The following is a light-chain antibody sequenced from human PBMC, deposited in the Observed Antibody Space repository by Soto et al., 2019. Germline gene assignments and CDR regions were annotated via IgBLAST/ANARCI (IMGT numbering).Light chain of an antibody. CDR3: ESYTSSRAYV. CDR2: EVS. CDR1: SSDVGGYNY. Sequence: QSLRNQPASVSGSPGQSITISCTGTSSDVGGYNYVSWYQQQSGKAPKLIIHEVSNRPSGVSNRFSGSKSGNTASLTISGLQAEDEADYYCESYTSSRAYVFGIGTKVTVL. J-gene: IGLJ1*01. V-gene: IGLV2-14*01.